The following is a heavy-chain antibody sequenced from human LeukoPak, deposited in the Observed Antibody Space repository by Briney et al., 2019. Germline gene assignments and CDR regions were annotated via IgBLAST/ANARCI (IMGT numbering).Heavy chain of an antibody. CDR2: IYYSGST. D-gene: IGHD1-14*01. Sequence: SETLSLTCTVSGGSISSSSYYWGWIRQPPGKGLEWIGYIYYSGSTYYNPSLKSRVTISVDTSKNQFSLKLSSVTAADTAVYYCARDHRWGTQYYYYYYGMDVWGQGTTVTVSS. CDR1: GGSISSSSYY. V-gene: IGHV4-31*03. CDR3: ARDHRWGTQYYYYYYGMDV. J-gene: IGHJ6*02.